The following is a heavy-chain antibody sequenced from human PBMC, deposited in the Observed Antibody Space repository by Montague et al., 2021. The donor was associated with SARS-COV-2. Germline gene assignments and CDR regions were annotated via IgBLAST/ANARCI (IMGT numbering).Heavy chain of an antibody. CDR2: INHSGST. CDR1: GGSFSGYY. V-gene: IGHV4-34*01. Sequence: SETLSLTCAVYGGSFSGYYWSWIRQPPGKGLELIGEINHSGSTNYNPSXXIRVTISVDTSKNQFSLKLSSVTAADTAVYYCSRAPGVAIILAIYYYYGMDVWGQGTPVTVSS. CDR3: SRAPGVAIILAIYYYYGMDV. J-gene: IGHJ6*02. D-gene: IGHD3-3*01.